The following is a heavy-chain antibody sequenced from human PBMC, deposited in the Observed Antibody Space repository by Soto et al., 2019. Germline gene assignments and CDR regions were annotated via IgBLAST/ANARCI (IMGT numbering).Heavy chain of an antibody. J-gene: IGHJ3*02. Sequence: QVQLVQSGAEVKKPGSSVKVSCKASGGTFSSYAISWVRQAPGQGLEWMGGIIPIFGTANYAQKFQGRVTITADESTSTAYIELSSLRSEDTAVYYCATDGRAYDSSGLGAFYIWGQGTMVTVSS. D-gene: IGHD3-22*01. V-gene: IGHV1-69*01. CDR3: ATDGRAYDSSGLGAFYI. CDR2: IIPIFGTA. CDR1: GGTFSSYA.